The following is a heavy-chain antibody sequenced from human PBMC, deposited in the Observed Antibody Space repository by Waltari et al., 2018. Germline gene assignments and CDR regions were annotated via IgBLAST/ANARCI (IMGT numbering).Heavy chain of an antibody. V-gene: IGHV3-23*01. CDR1: GFTFRTYA. CDR3: AKRYSTGGEYGPNDAFDI. D-gene: IGHD4-17*01. Sequence: EVQLLESGGGLVQPGGSLRLSCAASGFTFRTYAMSWVRRGPGKGLEWVSAISGSGGSTYYAESVKGRFTISRDNSKNTVSLQMNSLRAEDTALYYCAKRYSTGGEYGPNDAFDIWGQGTRVTVSS. J-gene: IGHJ3*02. CDR2: ISGSGGST.